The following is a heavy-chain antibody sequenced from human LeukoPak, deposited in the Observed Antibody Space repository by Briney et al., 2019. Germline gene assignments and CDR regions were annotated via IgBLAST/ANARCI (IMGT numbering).Heavy chain of an antibody. V-gene: IGHV3-7*03. CDR2: IKQDGSEK. CDR3: ARDGFGTGSN. Sequence: GGSLRLSCAASGLTFSNYWMDWVRQAPGKGLEWVANIKQDGSEKNYVDSVKGRFIISRDNAKDSLYLQMNTLRADDTAVYYCARDGFGTGSNWGQGTLVTVSS. CDR1: GLTFSNYW. J-gene: IGHJ4*02. D-gene: IGHD3-16*01.